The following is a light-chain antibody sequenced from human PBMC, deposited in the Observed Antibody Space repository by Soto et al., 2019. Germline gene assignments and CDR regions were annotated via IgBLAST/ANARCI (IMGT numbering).Light chain of an antibody. CDR2: YIS. V-gene: IGKV3D-15*01. CDR1: QSAGNF. Sequence: EIVMTQTPPTLSVSAGEAASLSCRASQSAGNFLAWYQQKPGQAPRLLIYYISTRATGIPARFSGSGSGTEFTLTINSLQSEDSAVYYCQQHNQWPITFGQGTLLE. J-gene: IGKJ5*01. CDR3: QQHNQWPIT.